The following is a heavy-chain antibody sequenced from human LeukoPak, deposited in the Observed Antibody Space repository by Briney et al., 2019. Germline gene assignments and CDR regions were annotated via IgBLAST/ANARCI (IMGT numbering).Heavy chain of an antibody. CDR3: ARGVFRSSTFDY. D-gene: IGHD6-6*01. Sequence: GGSLRLSCAASGFTFSTYSMSWVRHAPGKGLECVSYISSSSDSIDYADSVRGRFTISRDNAKNSLYLQMNSLRAEDTALYYCARGVFRSSTFDYWGQGALVTVSS. J-gene: IGHJ4*02. CDR2: ISSSSDSI. V-gene: IGHV3-48*04. CDR1: GFTFSTYS.